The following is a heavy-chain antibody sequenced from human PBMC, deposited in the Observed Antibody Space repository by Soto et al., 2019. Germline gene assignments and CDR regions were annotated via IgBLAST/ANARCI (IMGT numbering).Heavy chain of an antibody. CDR3: ARGPRSSSGWYVLSY. V-gene: IGHV1-69*01. Sequence: QVQLVQSGAEVKKPGSSVKVSCKASGGTFSSYAISWVRQAPGQGLEWMGGIIPIFGTANYAQKFQGRVTNTADESPTTAYMELSSLRSEDTAVYYCARGPRSSSGWYVLSYWGQGTLVTVSS. CDR2: IIPIFGTA. CDR1: GGTFSSYA. D-gene: IGHD6-19*01. J-gene: IGHJ4*02.